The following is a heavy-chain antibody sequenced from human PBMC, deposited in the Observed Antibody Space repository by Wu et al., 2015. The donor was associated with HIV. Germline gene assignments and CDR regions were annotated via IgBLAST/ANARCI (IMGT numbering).Heavy chain of an antibody. Sequence: QVQLVQSGAEVKKPGSSVKVSCKASGGTFSSYAISWVRQAPGQGLEWMGGIIPIFGTANYAQKFQGRVTITADESTSTAYMELSSLRSEDTAVYYCARDYSHLGYCSSTSCPNDAFDIWGQGTMVTVSS. CDR2: IIPIFGTA. D-gene: IGHD2-2*01. V-gene: IGHV1-69*12. CDR3: ARDYSHLGYCSSTSCPNDAFDI. CDR1: GGTFSSYA. J-gene: IGHJ3*02.